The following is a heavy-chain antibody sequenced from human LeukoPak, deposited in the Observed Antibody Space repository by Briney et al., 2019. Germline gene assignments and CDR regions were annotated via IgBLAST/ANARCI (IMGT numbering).Heavy chain of an antibody. CDR3: ARVAGWHWFDP. V-gene: IGHV3-23*01. CDR1: GFTFSSYD. J-gene: IGHJ5*02. Sequence: PGGALRLSCAASGFTFSSYDMTWVRQAPGRGLEWVSSIRPSGDNTYYGDSVKGRFTISRDNSKKMLYLQMNIIRVDDTAVYYGARVAGWHWFDPWGQGTLVTVSS. D-gene: IGHD6-19*01. CDR2: IRPSGDNT.